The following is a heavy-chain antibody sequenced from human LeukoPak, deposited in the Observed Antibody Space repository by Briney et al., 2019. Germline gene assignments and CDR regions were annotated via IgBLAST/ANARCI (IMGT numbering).Heavy chain of an antibody. J-gene: IGHJ4*02. CDR1: GGSISSGGYY. CDR3: ASYYDSSGYDY. Sequence: SETLSLTCTVSGGSISSGGYYWSWIRQHPGKGLEWIGYIYYSGSAYYNPSLKSRVTISVDTSKNQFSLKLSSVTAADTAVYYCASYYDSSGYDYWGQGTLVTVSS. D-gene: IGHD3-22*01. CDR2: IYYSGSA. V-gene: IGHV4-31*03.